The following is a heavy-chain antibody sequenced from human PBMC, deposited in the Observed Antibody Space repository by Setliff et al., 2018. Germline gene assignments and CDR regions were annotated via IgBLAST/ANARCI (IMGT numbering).Heavy chain of an antibody. CDR3: ARDPRRAGGY. CDR2: INPKSGVT. J-gene: IGHJ4*02. CDR1: GYSFSDFY. V-gene: IGHV1-2*02. Sequence: ASVKVSCKASGYSFSDFYIHWVRQVPGRGPEWMGSINPKSGVTRYVQKFQGRVTITRDTSISTAFLELSRLTSDDTAVYYCARDPRRAGGYWGQGTLVTVSS. D-gene: IGHD3-10*01.